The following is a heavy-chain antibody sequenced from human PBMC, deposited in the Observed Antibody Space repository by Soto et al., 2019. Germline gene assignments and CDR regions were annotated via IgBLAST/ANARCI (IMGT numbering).Heavy chain of an antibody. J-gene: IGHJ6*02. CDR1: GFTFSSYG. V-gene: IGHV3-33*01. Sequence: QVQLVESGGGVVQPGRSLRLSCAASGFTFSSYGMHWVRQAPGKGLEWVAVIWYDGSNKYYADSVKGRFTTSRDNSRNTLYLQRNSRRAEDTAVYYCATGSGIYDSSGYYYYYYYGMDVWGQGTTVTVSS. CDR3: ATGSGIYDSSGYYYYYYYGMDV. D-gene: IGHD3-22*01. CDR2: IWYDGSNK.